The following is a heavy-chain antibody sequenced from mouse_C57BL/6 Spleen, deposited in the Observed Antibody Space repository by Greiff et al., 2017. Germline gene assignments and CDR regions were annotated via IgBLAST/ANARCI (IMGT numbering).Heavy chain of an antibody. Sequence: VKLMESGPGLVQPSQSLSITCTVSGFSLTSYGVHWVRPSPGKGLEWLGVIWSGGSTDYNAAFISRLSISKDNSKSQVFFKMNSLQADDTAIYYCARKGDYYSNYDYAMDYWGQGTSVTVSS. J-gene: IGHJ4*01. V-gene: IGHV2-2*01. D-gene: IGHD2-5*01. CDR3: ARKGDYYSNYDYAMDY. CDR2: IWSGGST. CDR1: GFSLTSYG.